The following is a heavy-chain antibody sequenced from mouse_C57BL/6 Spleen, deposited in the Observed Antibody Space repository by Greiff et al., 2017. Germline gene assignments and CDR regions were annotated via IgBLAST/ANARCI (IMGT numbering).Heavy chain of an antibody. D-gene: IGHD1-1*01. CDR1: GYTFTSYW. V-gene: IGHV1-61*01. J-gene: IGHJ2*01. CDR3: ARRYGLDY. CDR2: IYPSDSET. Sequence: QVQLQQPGAELVRPGSSVKLSCKASGYTFTSYWLDWVKQRPGQGLEWIGNIYPSDSETHYNQKFKDKATLTVDKSSSTAYMQLSSLTSEDSAVDYCARRYGLDYWGQGTTLTVSS.